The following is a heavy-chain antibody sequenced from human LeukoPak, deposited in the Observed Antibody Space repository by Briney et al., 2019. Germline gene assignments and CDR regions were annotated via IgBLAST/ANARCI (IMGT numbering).Heavy chain of an antibody. CDR3: ARVTGSNKGAAFDI. J-gene: IGHJ3*02. D-gene: IGHD3-9*01. CDR2: INPSGGST. CDR1: GGTFSSYA. Sequence: ASVKVSCKASGGTFSSYAISWVRQAPGQGLEWMGIINPSGGSTSYAQKFQGRVTMTRDTSTSTVYMELSSLRSEDTAVYYCARVTGSNKGAAFDIWGQGTMVTVSS. V-gene: IGHV1-46*01.